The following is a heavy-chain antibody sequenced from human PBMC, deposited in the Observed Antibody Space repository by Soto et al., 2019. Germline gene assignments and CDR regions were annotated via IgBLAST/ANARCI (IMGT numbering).Heavy chain of an antibody. Sequence: SVKVSCKASGGTFSSYAISWVRQAPGRGLEWMGGIIPIFGTANYAQKFQDRVTITADESTSTAYMELSSLRSEDTAVYYCARVAGYSSSWYGSYYYYGMDVWGQGTTVTVSS. D-gene: IGHD6-13*01. CDR3: ARVAGYSSSWYGSYYYYGMDV. CDR2: IIPIFGTA. J-gene: IGHJ6*02. CDR1: GGTFSSYA. V-gene: IGHV1-69*13.